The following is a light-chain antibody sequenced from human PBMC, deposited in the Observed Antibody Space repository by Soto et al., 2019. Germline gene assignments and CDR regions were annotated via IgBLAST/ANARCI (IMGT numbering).Light chain of an antibody. J-gene: IGKJ4*01. V-gene: IGKV3-11*01. Sequence: EIVLTQSPGTLSLSPGERATLSCRASQSVSNNYLAWYQQKPGQAPRLLIYDASNRATGIPARFSGSGSETDFTLTISSLEPEDSAVYYCQQRSNWPSLTFGGGTKVDIK. CDR1: QSVSNNY. CDR2: DAS. CDR3: QQRSNWPSLT.